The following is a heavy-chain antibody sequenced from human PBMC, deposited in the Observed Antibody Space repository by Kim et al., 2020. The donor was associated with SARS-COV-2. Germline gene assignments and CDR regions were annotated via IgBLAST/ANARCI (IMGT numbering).Heavy chain of an antibody. CDR3: ARDGPVATITSFDY. V-gene: IGHV3-21*01. Sequence: ADSVKGRFTISRDNAKNSLYLQMNSLRAEDTAVYYCARDGPVATITSFDYWGQGTLVTVSS. D-gene: IGHD5-12*01. J-gene: IGHJ4*02.